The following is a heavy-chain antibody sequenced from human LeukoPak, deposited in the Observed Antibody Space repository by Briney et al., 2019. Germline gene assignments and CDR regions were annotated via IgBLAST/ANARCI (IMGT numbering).Heavy chain of an antibody. CDR2: IHDNGDS. V-gene: IGHV4-4*07. CDR1: GGSISNYF. D-gene: IGHD3-10*01. CDR3: ARVGGSGSYPFDY. Sequence: SETLSLTCTVSGGSISNYFWSWIRQPAGKGLEWIGRIHDNGDSNHNPSLKSRVTMSLDTSMNQVSLKLASVTAADTAVYYCARVGGSGSYPFDYWGQGTLVTVSS. J-gene: IGHJ4*02.